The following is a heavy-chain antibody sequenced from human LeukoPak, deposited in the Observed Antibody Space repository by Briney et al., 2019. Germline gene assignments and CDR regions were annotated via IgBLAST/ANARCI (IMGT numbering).Heavy chain of an antibody. D-gene: IGHD3-10*01. Sequence: PGGSLRLSCAASGFTFSSYSMNWVRQAPGKGLEWVSSISSSSSYIYYADSVKGRFTISRDNAKNSLYLQMNGLRAEDTAVYYCASAGPTMVRGVNWGQGTLVTVSS. V-gene: IGHV3-21*01. CDR1: GFTFSSYS. CDR3: ASAGPTMVRGVN. J-gene: IGHJ4*02. CDR2: ISSSSSYI.